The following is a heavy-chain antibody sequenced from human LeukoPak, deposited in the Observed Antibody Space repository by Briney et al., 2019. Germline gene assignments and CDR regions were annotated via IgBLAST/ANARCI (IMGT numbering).Heavy chain of an antibody. Sequence: PSQTLSLTCTVSGGSISSGSYYWSWIRQPAGKGLEWIGRIYTSGCTNYNPSLKSRVTISVDTSKNQFSLKLSSVTAADTAVYYCARANFWSGYYDYWGQGTLVTVSS. CDR2: IYTSGCT. CDR3: ARANFWSGYYDY. CDR1: GGSISSGSYY. V-gene: IGHV4-61*02. J-gene: IGHJ4*02. D-gene: IGHD3-3*01.